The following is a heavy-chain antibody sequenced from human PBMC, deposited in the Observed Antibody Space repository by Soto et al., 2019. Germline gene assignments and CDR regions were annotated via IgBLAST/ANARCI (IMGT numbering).Heavy chain of an antibody. CDR3: AKDRGTPGYYYYYYGMDV. V-gene: IGHV3-30*18. Sequence: GGSLRLSCAASGFTFSSYGMHWVRQAPGKGLEWVAVISYDGSNKYYADSVKGRFTISRDNSKNTLYLQMNSLRAEDTAVYYCAKDRGTPGYYYYYYGMDVWGQGTTVTAP. J-gene: IGHJ6*02. CDR1: GFTFSSYG. CDR2: ISYDGSNK.